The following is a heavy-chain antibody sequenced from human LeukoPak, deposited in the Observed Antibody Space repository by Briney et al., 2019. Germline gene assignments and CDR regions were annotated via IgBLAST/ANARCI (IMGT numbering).Heavy chain of an antibody. Sequence: GGSLRLSCAASGFTFSGYEINWVRQAPGKGLEWVSYISSDSSTIFYADSVKGRFTISRDNSKTTLYLQMTSLRAEDTGVYYCVTGGGQHCSSTSCYGDDYWGQGTLVTVSS. V-gene: IGHV3-48*01. CDR2: ISSDSSTI. J-gene: IGHJ4*02. CDR3: VTGGGQHCSSTSCYGDDY. CDR1: GFTFSGYE. D-gene: IGHD2-2*01.